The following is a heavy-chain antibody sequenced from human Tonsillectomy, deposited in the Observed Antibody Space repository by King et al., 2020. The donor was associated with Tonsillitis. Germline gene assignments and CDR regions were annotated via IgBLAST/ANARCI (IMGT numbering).Heavy chain of an antibody. D-gene: IGHD3-10*01. CDR1: GGSISRGDDY. V-gene: IGHV4-30-4*08. CDR2: IYYNGNT. CDR3: ARGDGSGSYWVPNWFDS. Sequence: VQLQESGPRLVMPSQTLSLTCTVSGGSISRGDDYWSWIRQSPGKGLEWIGYIYYNGNTFYNSSLKSRVTISINMSKTQFSLKMRSVTVADTAVYYCARGDGSGSYWVPNWFDSWGQGVPVTVSS. J-gene: IGHJ5*01.